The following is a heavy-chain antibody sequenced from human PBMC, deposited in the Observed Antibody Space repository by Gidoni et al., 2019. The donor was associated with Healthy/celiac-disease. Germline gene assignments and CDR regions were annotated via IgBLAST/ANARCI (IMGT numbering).Heavy chain of an antibody. D-gene: IGHD3-22*01. V-gene: IGHV3-15*07. CDR2: IKSKTDGWTT. CDR1: GFTFSNAW. J-gene: IGHJ4*02. Sequence: EVQLVESGGGLVKPGGSLRLSCAASGFTFSNAWMNWVRQAPGKGLEWVGRIKSKTDGWTTDYAAPVKGRFTISRDDSKNTLYLQMNSLKTEDTAVYYCTTDPYYYDSSGYGGDYWGQGTLVTVSS. CDR3: TTDPYYYDSSGYGGDY.